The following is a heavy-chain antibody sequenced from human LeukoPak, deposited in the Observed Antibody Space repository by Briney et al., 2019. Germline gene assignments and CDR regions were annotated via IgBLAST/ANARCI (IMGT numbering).Heavy chain of an antibody. J-gene: IGHJ5*01. CDR1: GFPVHSNY. CDR3: AIGGYSYGYWFDS. CDR2: IYSGGST. D-gene: IGHD5-18*01. V-gene: IGHV3-53*01. Sequence: GGSLRLSYAASGFPVHSNYLRWVRQAPGKGLEWVSVIYSGGSTYYADPVKGRFTISRANSKNTLYLQMKSHVAEATAVDYCAIGGYSYGYWFDSWGQGTLVTVSS.